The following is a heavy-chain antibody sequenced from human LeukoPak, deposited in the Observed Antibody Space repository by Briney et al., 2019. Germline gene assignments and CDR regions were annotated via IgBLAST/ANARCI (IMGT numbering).Heavy chain of an antibody. J-gene: IGHJ6*04. CDR3: AELGITMIGGV. Sequence: PGGSLRLSCAASGFTFSSYEMNWVRQTPGKGLEWVSYISSSGSTIYYADSVKGRFTISRDNAKNSLYLQMNSLRAEDTAVYYCAELGITMIGGVWGKGTTVTISS. V-gene: IGHV3-48*03. CDR2: ISSSGSTI. D-gene: IGHD3-10*02. CDR1: GFTFSSYE.